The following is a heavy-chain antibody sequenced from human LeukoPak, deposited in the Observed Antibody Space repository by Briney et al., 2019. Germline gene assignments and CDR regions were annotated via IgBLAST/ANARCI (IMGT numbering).Heavy chain of an antibody. CDR2: ISAYNGNT. CDR3: ARDRKYQLLSGAYFDY. D-gene: IGHD2-2*01. Sequence: ASVTVSCKASGYTFTSYGISWVRQAPGQGLEWMGWISAYNGNTNYAQKLQGRVTMTTDTSTSTAYMELRSLRSDDTAVYYCARDRKYQLLSGAYFDYWGQGTLVTVSS. J-gene: IGHJ4*02. CDR1: GYTFTSYG. V-gene: IGHV1-18*01.